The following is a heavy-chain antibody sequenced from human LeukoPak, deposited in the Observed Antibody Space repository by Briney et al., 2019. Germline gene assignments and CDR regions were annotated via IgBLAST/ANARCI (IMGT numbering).Heavy chain of an antibody. J-gene: IGHJ5*02. Sequence: ASVKVSCKASGYPFSGYYMHWVRQAPGQRLEWMGCINPNSGGTNYAQKFQGRVTMTRDTSISTAYMELSRLRSDDTAVYYCARDSGAADVRFDPWGQGTLVTVSS. D-gene: IGHD6-13*01. CDR3: ARDSGAADVRFDP. V-gene: IGHV1-2*02. CDR1: GYPFSGYY. CDR2: INPNSGGT.